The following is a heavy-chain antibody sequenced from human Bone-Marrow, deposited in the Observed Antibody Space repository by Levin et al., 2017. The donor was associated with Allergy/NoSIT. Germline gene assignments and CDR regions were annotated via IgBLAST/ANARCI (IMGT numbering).Heavy chain of an antibody. D-gene: IGHD5-12*01. CDR1: GGSISSGSYY. CDR2: IYSSGST. J-gene: IGHJ4*02. Sequence: SETLSLTCTVSGGSISSGSYYWSWIRQPAGKALEWIGRIYSSGSTDYNPSLKSRVTISVDTSKNQFSLKLTSVTAADTAVYYCARDGGPAYSGYYFDYWGLGTLVTVSA. CDR3: ARDGGPAYSGYYFDY. V-gene: IGHV4-61*02.